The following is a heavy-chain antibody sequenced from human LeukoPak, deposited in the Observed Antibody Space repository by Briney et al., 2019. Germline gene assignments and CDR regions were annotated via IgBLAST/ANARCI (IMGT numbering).Heavy chain of an antibody. CDR3: ARVTMRDGYFDY. Sequence: PSETLSLTCSVSGGSISGSGYYWAWIRQPPGKGLEWIGYISYSGNTNYNPSLKSRVTISVDTSKNQFSLRLSSVTAADTAVYYCARVTMRDGYFDYWGQGTLVTVSS. CDR1: GGSISGSGYY. CDR2: ISYSGNT. V-gene: IGHV4-61*08. J-gene: IGHJ4*02. D-gene: IGHD5-24*01.